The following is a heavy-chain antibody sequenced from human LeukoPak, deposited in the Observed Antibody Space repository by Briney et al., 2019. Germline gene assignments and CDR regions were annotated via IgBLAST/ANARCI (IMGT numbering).Heavy chain of an antibody. CDR1: GGSFSGYY. J-gene: IGHJ4*02. CDR3: ASSGSLDY. D-gene: IGHD3-22*01. Sequence: SETLSLTCAVYGGSFSGYYWSWIRQPPGKGLEWIGEINHSGSTNYNPSLKSRVTISVDTSKNQFSLKLSSVTAADTAVYYCASSGSLDYWGQGTLVTVSS. CDR2: INHSGST. V-gene: IGHV4-34*01.